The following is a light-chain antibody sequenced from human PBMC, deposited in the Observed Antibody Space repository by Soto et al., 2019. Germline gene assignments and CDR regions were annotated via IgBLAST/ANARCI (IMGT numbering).Light chain of an antibody. V-gene: IGKV3-15*01. Sequence: EIVMTQSPATLSVSPGERATLSCRASQSVGSNLVWFQHKPGQAPRLLIYGASTRATGIPARFSGSGSGTEFTLTISSLQSDDFAVDYCQQYNKWPLWTFGQGTKVEIK. CDR1: QSVGSN. CDR3: QQYNKWPLWT. J-gene: IGKJ1*01. CDR2: GAS.